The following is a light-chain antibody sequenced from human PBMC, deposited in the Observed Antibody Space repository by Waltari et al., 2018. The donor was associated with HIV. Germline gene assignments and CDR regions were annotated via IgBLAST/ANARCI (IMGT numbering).Light chain of an antibody. Sequence: QSVLTQPPSVSGAPGQRVTISCTGTSSHIGAGYDVPWYQQLPGTAPKPLIYANIHRPSGVPDRFSVSKSATSASLAITGLQAEDEADYFCQSYDSSLSAYVVFGGGTKLTVL. J-gene: IGLJ2*01. V-gene: IGLV1-40*01. CDR2: ANI. CDR1: SSHIGAGYD. CDR3: QSYDSSLSAYVV.